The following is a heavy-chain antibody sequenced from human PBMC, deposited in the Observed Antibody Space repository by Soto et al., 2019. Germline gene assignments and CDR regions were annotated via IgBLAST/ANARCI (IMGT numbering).Heavy chain of an antibody. D-gene: IGHD4-17*01. CDR1: GFTFSSYA. V-gene: IGHV3-23*01. CDR2: ISGSGGTT. CDR3: AKGPLYGDYVSG. Sequence: EVQLLESGGGLVQPGGSLRLSCAASGFTFSSYAMSWVRQAPGKGLEWVSTISGSGGTTYYADSVKGRFTISRDNSKNTRDLQMNSLRAEDTAVYYCAKGPLYGDYVSGWGQGTLVTVSS. J-gene: IGHJ4*02.